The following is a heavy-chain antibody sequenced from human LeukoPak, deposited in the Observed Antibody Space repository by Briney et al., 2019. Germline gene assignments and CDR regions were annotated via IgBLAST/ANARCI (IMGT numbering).Heavy chain of an antibody. CDR1: GGSISSSSYY. D-gene: IGHD4-23*01. CDR2: VYYSGST. Sequence: PSETLSLTCTVSGGSISSSSYYWGWIRQPPGKGLEWIGSVYYSGSTYYNPSLKSRVTISVDTSKNQFSLKLSSVTAADTAVYYCARLVRSLRAFDIWGQGTMVTVSS. V-gene: IGHV4-39*01. CDR3: ARLVRSLRAFDI. J-gene: IGHJ3*02.